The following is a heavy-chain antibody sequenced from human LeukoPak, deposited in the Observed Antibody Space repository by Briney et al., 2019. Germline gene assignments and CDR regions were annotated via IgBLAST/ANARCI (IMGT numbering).Heavy chain of an antibody. CDR3: AHRLGYINTWKGPFDY. CDR1: GFSLSTSGVG. CDR2: IYWDDDK. D-gene: IGHD1-1*01. Sequence: SGPTLVKPTQTLTLTCTFSGFSLSTSGVGVGWIRQPPGKALEWLALIYWDDDKRYSPSLKSRLTITKDTSKNQVVLTMTNMDPVDTGTYFCAHRLGYINTWKGPFDYWGQGTLVTVSS. V-gene: IGHV2-5*02. J-gene: IGHJ4*02.